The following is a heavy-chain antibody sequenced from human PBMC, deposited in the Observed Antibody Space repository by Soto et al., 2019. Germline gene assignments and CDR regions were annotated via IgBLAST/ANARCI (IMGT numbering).Heavy chain of an antibody. J-gene: IGHJ4*02. D-gene: IGHD6-19*01. CDR2: IYHTGRT. Sequence: SETLSLTCAVSGGSISSSNWWSWVRQPPGKGLEWIGEIYHTGRTNYNPSLNIRVTISVDKSKNQFSLKLTSVTAADTAVYYCARDRRIAVAGGLDYWGQGTLVTVSS. V-gene: IGHV4-4*02. CDR3: ARDRRIAVAGGLDY. CDR1: GGSISSSNW.